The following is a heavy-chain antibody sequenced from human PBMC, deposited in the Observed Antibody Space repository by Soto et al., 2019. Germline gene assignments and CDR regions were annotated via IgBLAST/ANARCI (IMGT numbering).Heavy chain of an antibody. CDR3: TTEGQWPVRDNWFDP. V-gene: IGHV3-15*01. D-gene: IGHD6-19*01. Sequence: PGGSLRLSCAASGFTFSNAWMSWVRQAPGKGLEWVGRIKSKTDGGTTDYAAPVKGRFTISRDDSKNTLYLQMNSLKTEDTAVYYCTTEGQWPVRDNWFDPWGQGTLVTVSS. J-gene: IGHJ5*02. CDR1: GFTFSNAW. CDR2: IKSKTDGGTT.